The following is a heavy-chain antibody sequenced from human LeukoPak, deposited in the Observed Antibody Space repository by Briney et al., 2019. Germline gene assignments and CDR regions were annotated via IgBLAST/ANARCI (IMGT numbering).Heavy chain of an antibody. CDR1: GGTFISYA. D-gene: IGHD5/OR15-5a*01. J-gene: IGHJ6*02. Sequence: RASVKVSCKASGGTFISYAISWVRQAPGQGLEWMGGIIPIFGTANYAQKFQGRVTITADESTSTAYMELSSLRSEDTAVYYCALPSTSYYYYGMDVWGQGTTVTVSS. CDR3: ALPSTSYYYYGMDV. V-gene: IGHV1-69*13. CDR2: IIPIFGTA.